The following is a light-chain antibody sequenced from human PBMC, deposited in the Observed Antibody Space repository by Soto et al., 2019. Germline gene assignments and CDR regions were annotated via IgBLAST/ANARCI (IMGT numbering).Light chain of an antibody. CDR3: QQGGF. Sequence: EIVLTQSPATLSLSPGERATLSCRASQSVSSYLAWYQQKPGQAPRLLIYDASNRATGIPARFSGSGPGTDFTLTISSLEPEDFAVYSCQQGGFFGGGTKVEIK. V-gene: IGKV3D-11*02. CDR1: QSVSSY. CDR2: DAS. J-gene: IGKJ4*01.